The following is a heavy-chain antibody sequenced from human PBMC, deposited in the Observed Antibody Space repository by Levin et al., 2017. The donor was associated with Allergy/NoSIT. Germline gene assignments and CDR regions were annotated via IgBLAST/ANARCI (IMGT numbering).Heavy chain of an antibody. Sequence: SVKVSCKASGGTFSHYALSWVRQAPGQGFEWMGGIVPVFGSTNYAQKFHGRVTITADESTSTANMELSSLRSDDTAVYYCVTGSACSYGHYYFDYWGQGTLVTVSS. J-gene: IGHJ4*02. V-gene: IGHV1-69*13. CDR3: VTGSACSYGHYYFDY. D-gene: IGHD5-18*01. CDR2: IVPVFGST. CDR1: GGTFSHYA.